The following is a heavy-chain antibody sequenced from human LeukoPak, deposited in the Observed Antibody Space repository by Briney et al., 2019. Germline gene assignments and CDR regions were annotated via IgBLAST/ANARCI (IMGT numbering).Heavy chain of an antibody. CDR1: GYIFSDYY. D-gene: IGHD1-14*01. J-gene: IGHJ4*02. CDR2: INPNSGGA. Sequence: GASVKVSCKASGYIFSDYYLHWVRQAPGQGLEWMGRINPNSGGANLAQKFQGRATMTRDTSITTVYMELSRLRSDDTAMYHCVRGNIPAPFHYWGQGTLVTVSS. V-gene: IGHV1-2*06. CDR3: VRGNIPAPFHY.